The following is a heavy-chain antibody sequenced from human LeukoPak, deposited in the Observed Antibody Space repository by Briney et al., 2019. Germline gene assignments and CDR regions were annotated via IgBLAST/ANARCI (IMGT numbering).Heavy chain of an antibody. D-gene: IGHD6-13*01. V-gene: IGHV3-21*04. J-gene: IGHJ4*02. CDR3: AKGDLGSSWPNFDY. CDR1: GFTFGRYS. CDR2: TSSTSSYT. Sequence: TGGSLRLSCAASGFTFGRYSMNWVRQAPGKALEWLSSTSSTSSYTYYADSVKGRFTISRDNANNSLFLQMNSLRAEDTAVYYCAKGDLGSSWPNFDYWGQGTLVTVSS.